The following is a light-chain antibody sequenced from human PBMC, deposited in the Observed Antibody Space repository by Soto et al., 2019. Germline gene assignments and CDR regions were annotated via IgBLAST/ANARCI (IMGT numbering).Light chain of an antibody. CDR3: QQLYSFPLT. J-gene: IGKJ4*01. Sequence: DIRMTQSPSSLSASVGDRVTITCRAGQTISNYLNWYQHKPGKAPKLLIYAASNLDRGVPARFSGSGSGTEFTLTISSLQPEDFATYYCQQLYSFPLTFGGGTKVDIK. CDR1: QTISNY. CDR2: AAS. V-gene: IGKV1-9*01.